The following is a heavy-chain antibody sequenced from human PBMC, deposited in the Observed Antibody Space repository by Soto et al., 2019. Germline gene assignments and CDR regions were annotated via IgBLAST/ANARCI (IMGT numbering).Heavy chain of an antibody. CDR1: GGSISSSSYY. CDR3: ARRGSGSYSDY. J-gene: IGHJ4*02. V-gene: IGHV4-39*01. CDR2: IYYSGST. Sequence: NPSETLSLTCTVSGGSISSSSYYWGWIRQPPGKGLEWIGSIYYSGSTYYNPSLKSRVTISVGTSKNQFSLKLSSVTAADTAVYYCARRGSGSYSDYWGQGTLVTVSS. D-gene: IGHD3-10*01.